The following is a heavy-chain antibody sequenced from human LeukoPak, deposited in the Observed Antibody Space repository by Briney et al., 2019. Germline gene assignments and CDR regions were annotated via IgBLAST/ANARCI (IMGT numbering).Heavy chain of an antibody. J-gene: IGHJ4*02. Sequence: SETLSLTCTVSGGSINNYYWSWVRQPPGEGLEWIAYIFYNGGTNYNPSLKTRVTISVDTSKNQFSLRLNSVSAADTAVYYCARSGGDRVEMPTIIDYWGQGTLVTVSS. V-gene: IGHV4-59*08. CDR3: ARSGGDRVEMPTIIDY. CDR2: IFYNGGT. D-gene: IGHD5-24*01. CDR1: GGSINNYY.